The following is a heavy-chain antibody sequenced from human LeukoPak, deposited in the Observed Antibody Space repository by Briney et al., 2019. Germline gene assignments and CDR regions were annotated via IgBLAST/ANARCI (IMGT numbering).Heavy chain of an antibody. CDR1: GGSISSYY. J-gene: IGHJ4*02. CDR2: IYTSGST. Sequence: SETLSLTCTVSGGSISSYYWSWIRQPAGKGLEWIRRIYTSGSTNYNPSLKSRVTMSVDTSKNQFSLKLSSVTAADTAVYYCARGFVVVPAAMYFDYWGQGTLVTVSS. D-gene: IGHD2-2*01. CDR3: ARGFVVVPAAMYFDY. V-gene: IGHV4-4*07.